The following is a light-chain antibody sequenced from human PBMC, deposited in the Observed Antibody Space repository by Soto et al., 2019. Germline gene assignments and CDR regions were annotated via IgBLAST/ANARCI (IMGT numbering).Light chain of an antibody. J-gene: IGKJ1*01. CDR1: QSISSW. Sequence: DLQMTQSPSTLSASVGDRVTITCRASQSISSWLAWYQQKPGKAPKLLIYKASSLESGVPSRFSGSGSGTEFTLAISSLQPDDFAAYYCQQFNNYPWTFGQGTVVEIK. V-gene: IGKV1-5*03. CDR2: KAS. CDR3: QQFNNYPWT.